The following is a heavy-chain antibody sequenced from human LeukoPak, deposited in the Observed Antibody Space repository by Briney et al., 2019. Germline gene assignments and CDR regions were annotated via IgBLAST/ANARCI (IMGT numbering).Heavy chain of an antibody. D-gene: IGHD3-3*01. J-gene: IGHJ3*02. Sequence: KPSETLPLTCTLSGGSISTYYWSWIRQPPGKALEWIGYIYYSGSSGYNPSLKSRGTISVDTSKNQFSLKLSSVTAADTAVYYCARGSITVVPAFDIWGQGTMVTVSS. CDR2: IYYSGSS. V-gene: IGHV4-59*12. CDR3: ARGSITVVPAFDI. CDR1: GGSISTYY.